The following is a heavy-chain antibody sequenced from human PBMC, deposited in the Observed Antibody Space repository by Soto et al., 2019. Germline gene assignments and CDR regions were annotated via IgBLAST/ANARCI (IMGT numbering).Heavy chain of an antibody. D-gene: IGHD1-26*01. J-gene: IGHJ4*02. CDR2: IYHSGST. V-gene: IGHV4-39*01. Sequence: QLQLQESGPGLLRPSEILTLTCTVSGDSISTSSYYWGWVRQPPGKGLEWIGTIYHSGSTFYKPSLRSRVTLSVDTSRNQFSLKVNSVTAADTATYYCARETGGAIDYWGQGILVTVSS. CDR3: ARETGGAIDY. CDR1: GDSISTSSYY.